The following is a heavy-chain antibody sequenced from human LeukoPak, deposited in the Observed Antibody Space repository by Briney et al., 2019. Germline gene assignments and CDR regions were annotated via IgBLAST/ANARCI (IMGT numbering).Heavy chain of an antibody. D-gene: IGHD2-2*01. CDR1: GFTFSSYA. CDR3: AKGWRLGYCSSTSCYVVGDAFDI. V-gene: IGHV3-23*01. J-gene: IGHJ3*02. Sequence: PGGSLRLSCAASGFTFSSYAMSWVRQAPGKGLEWVSGISGSGGSTYYADSVKGRFTISRDNSKNTLYLQMNSLRAEDTAVYYCAKGWRLGYCSSTSCYVVGDAFDIWGLGTMVTVSS. CDR2: ISGSGGST.